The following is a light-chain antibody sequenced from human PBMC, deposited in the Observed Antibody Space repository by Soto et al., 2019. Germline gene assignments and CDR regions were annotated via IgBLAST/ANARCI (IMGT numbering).Light chain of an antibody. CDR1: SSDVSAYNY. Sequence: QSVVTQPPSASLSPGQSVTISCTGTSSDVSAYNYVSWYQQHPGKAPKLMIYEVSKRPSGVPDRFSGSKSGNTASLTVSGLQAEDEADYYCSSYAGSNNFVFGTGTKVTVL. CDR2: EVS. CDR3: SSYAGSNNFV. V-gene: IGLV2-8*01. J-gene: IGLJ1*01.